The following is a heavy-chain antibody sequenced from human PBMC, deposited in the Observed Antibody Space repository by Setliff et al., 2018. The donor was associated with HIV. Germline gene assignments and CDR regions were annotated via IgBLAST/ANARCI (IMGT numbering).Heavy chain of an antibody. CDR1: GGIFTTSS. CDR2: FNPIFTSP. D-gene: IGHD2-21*02. CDR3: ARGVRVTVVQRASSLDF. Sequence: SVKVSCKSSGGIFTTSSINWMRQVPGQGLEWMGGFNPIFTSPDYAQKFQDRITMTADESTSTAYMELRSLTSEDTAGYFCARGVRVTVVQRASSLDFWGQGTLVTVSS. J-gene: IGHJ4*02. V-gene: IGHV1-69*13.